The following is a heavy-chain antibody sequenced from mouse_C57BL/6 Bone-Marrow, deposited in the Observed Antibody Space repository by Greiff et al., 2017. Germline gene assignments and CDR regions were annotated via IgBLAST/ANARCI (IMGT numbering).Heavy chain of an antibody. V-gene: IGHV2-2*01. J-gene: IGHJ4*01. Sequence: VQLQESGPGLVQPSQSLSITCTVSGFSLTSYGVHWVRQSPGKGLEWLGVIWSGGSTDYNAAFISRLSISKDNSKSQVFFKMNSLQADDTAIYYCARKDDYADYYAMDYWGQGTSVTVSS. CDR1: GFSLTSYG. D-gene: IGHD2-4*01. CDR3: ARKDDYADYYAMDY. CDR2: IWSGGST.